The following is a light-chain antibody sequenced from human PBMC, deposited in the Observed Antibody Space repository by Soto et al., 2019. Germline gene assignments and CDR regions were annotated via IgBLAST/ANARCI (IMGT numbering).Light chain of an antibody. CDR2: DAS. J-gene: IGKJ2*01. CDR1: QDITNY. Sequence: DIQLTQSPSSLSASVGDRVTITCQASQDITNYLNWYQQEPGKAPKLLIYDASSLEAGVPSRFSGSGSGTHFTFTISSLQPEDIATFYCQHYDSFPYTFGQGTKLEI. CDR3: QHYDSFPYT. V-gene: IGKV1-33*01.